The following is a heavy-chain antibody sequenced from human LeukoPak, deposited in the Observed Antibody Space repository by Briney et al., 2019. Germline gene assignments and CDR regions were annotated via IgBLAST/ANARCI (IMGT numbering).Heavy chain of an antibody. CDR2: INPNSGGT. Sequence: ASVKVSCKASGYTFTGYYMHWVRQAPGQGLEWMGWINPNSGGTNYAQKFQGRVTMTRDTSISTAYMELSRLRSDDTAVYYCARLNPWIQLWYSGWFDPWGQGTLVTVSS. D-gene: IGHD5-18*01. CDR3: ARLNPWIQLWYSGWFDP. V-gene: IGHV1-2*02. CDR1: GYTFTGYY. J-gene: IGHJ5*02.